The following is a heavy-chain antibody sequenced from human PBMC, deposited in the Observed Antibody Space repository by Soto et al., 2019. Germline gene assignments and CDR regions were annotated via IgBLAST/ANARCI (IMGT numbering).Heavy chain of an antibody. V-gene: IGHV4-59*03. Sequence: PSETLSLTCTVSGGSISNYYLTWIRQPPGKALEWLGYMHSTGSTKYNPSLKSRVIISVDTSSNQFSLRLSSVTTADTAVYYCATLSAYTTSSDFGSSFDYWGQGALVTVSS. CDR3: ATLSAYTTSSDFGSSFDY. D-gene: IGHD4-17*01. J-gene: IGHJ4*02. CDR1: GGSISNYY. CDR2: MHSTGST.